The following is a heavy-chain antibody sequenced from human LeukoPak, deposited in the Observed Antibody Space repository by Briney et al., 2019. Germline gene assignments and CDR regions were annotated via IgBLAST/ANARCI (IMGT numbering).Heavy chain of an antibody. J-gene: IGHJ4*02. V-gene: IGHV4-59*01. D-gene: IGHD2-15*01. CDR1: GGSISSYY. Sequence: PSETLSLTCTVSGGSISSYYWSWIRQPPGKGLEWIGYTYYSGSTNYNPSLKSRVTISVDTSKNQFSLKLSSVTAADTAVHYCARVESDCSGGSCYSYFDYWGQGTLVTVSS. CDR2: TYYSGST. CDR3: ARVESDCSGGSCYSYFDY.